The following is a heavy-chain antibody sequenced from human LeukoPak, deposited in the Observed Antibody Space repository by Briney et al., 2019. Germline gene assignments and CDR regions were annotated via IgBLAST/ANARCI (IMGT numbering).Heavy chain of an antibody. V-gene: IGHV1-2*02. Sequence: ASVKVSCKASGYTFTGYYMHWVRQAPGQGLEWMGWISPTSGGPNYAQKFQGRVTMTRDTSISTAYMELSSLRSDDTAVYYCAKARGLYCSSTSCYDCDVWGKGTTVTVSS. CDR3: AKARGLYCSSTSCYDCDV. D-gene: IGHD2-2*01. CDR1: GYTFTGYY. J-gene: IGHJ6*04. CDR2: ISPTSGGP.